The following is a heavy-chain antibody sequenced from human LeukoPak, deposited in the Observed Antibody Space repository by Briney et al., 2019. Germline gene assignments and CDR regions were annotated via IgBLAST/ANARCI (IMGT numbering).Heavy chain of an antibody. CDR2: ISSSSITI. V-gene: IGHV3-48*04. Sequence: GGSLRLSCATSGFTFSSYSLNWVRQAPGKGLEWVSFISSSSITIYYADSVKGRFTISRDNAEKSLYLQMNSLRAEDTAVYYCARDRGGSYSAIDYWGQGTLVTVSS. J-gene: IGHJ4*02. D-gene: IGHD2-15*01. CDR3: ARDRGGSYSAIDY. CDR1: GFTFSSYS.